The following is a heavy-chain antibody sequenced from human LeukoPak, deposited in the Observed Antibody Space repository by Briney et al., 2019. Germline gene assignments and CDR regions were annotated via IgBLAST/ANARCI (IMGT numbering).Heavy chain of an antibody. CDR3: ASALDYDFWSGYYQPNWFDP. V-gene: IGHV4-39*01. D-gene: IGHD3-3*01. CDR1: GGSISSSSYY. Sequence: SETLSLTCTVSGGSISSSSYYWGRIRQPPGKGLEWIGSIYYSGSTYYNPSLKSRVTISVDTSKNQFSLKLSSVTAADTAVYYCASALDYDFWSGYYQPNWFDPWGQGTLVTVSS. J-gene: IGHJ5*02. CDR2: IYYSGST.